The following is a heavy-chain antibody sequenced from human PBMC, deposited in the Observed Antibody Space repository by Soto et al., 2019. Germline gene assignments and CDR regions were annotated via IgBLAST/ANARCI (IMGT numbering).Heavy chain of an antibody. Sequence: PVKGSCKASGGPPTRGSFRWGRQAPGQRGEWMGGIIPMFDTPIYAQKFQDRVTITADESTSTAYMQLNSLRGDDSAIYYCARDRNDLSTGYSAIGGFDPWGQGTQVTVSS. CDR2: IIPMFDTP. V-gene: IGHV1-69*13. CDR3: ARDRNDLSTGYSAIGGFDP. J-gene: IGHJ5*02. CDR1: GGPPTRGS. D-gene: IGHD3-9*01.